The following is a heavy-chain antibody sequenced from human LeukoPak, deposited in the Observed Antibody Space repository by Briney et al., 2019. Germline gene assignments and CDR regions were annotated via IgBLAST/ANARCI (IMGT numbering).Heavy chain of an antibody. V-gene: IGHV3-23*01. CDR2: ISGSGGT. Sequence: GGSLRLSCAASGFTFSSYAMSWVRQAPGKGLEWVSAISGSGGTYYADSVKGRFTISRDNSKNTLYLQMNSLRAEDTAVYYCARDLGHYYGSGSYYKGSWGQGTLVTVSS. J-gene: IGHJ4*02. CDR3: ARDLGHYYGSGSYYKGS. D-gene: IGHD3-10*01. CDR1: GFTFSSYA.